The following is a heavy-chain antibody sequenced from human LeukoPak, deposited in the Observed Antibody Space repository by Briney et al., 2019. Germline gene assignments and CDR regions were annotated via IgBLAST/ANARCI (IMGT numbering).Heavy chain of an antibody. CDR2: LDPEDGET. CDR3: ATVIRFLEWLPTYFDY. CDR1: GYTLTELS. Sequence: ASVKVSCKVSGYTLTELSMHWVRQAPGKGLEWMGGLDPEDGETIYAQKFQGRVTMTEDTSTDTAYMELSSLRSEDTAVYYCATVIRFLEWLPTYFDYWGQGTLVTVSS. J-gene: IGHJ4*02. D-gene: IGHD3-3*01. V-gene: IGHV1-24*01.